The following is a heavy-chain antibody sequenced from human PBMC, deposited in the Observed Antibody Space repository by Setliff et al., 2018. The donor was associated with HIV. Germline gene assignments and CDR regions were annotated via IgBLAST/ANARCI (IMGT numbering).Heavy chain of an antibody. D-gene: IGHD6-13*01. CDR2: INTYTGNP. Sequence: ASVKVSCKASGYRFASYPMNWVRQAPGQGLEWMGWINTYTGNPTYAQGFTGRFVFSLDTSVSTAYLQIINLKSEDTALYYCARDAEGSGWYVFDQWGQGTLVTVSS. V-gene: IGHV7-4-1*02. CDR3: ARDAEGSGWYVFDQ. J-gene: IGHJ4*02. CDR1: GYRFASYP.